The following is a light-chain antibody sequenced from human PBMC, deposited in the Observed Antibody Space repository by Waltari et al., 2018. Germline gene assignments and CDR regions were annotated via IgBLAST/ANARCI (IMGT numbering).Light chain of an antibody. V-gene: IGKV3-11*01. Sequence: ILLTQSPVILSVSPGGRATLSCRASQSISNNLAWYQQKPGQAPRHLIYDASNRATGIPARFSGSGSETDFTLTIASLEPEDLAVYYCQHRYNWPRTFGQGTKVEIK. CDR3: QHRYNWPRT. CDR1: QSISNN. J-gene: IGKJ1*01. CDR2: DAS.